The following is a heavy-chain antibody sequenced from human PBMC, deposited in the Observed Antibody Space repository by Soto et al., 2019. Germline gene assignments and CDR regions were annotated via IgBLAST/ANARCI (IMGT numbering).Heavy chain of an antibody. J-gene: IGHJ6*02. CDR3: ARSRAHYYYGMDV. CDR2: IYYSGST. Sequence: SATLSLTCTVAGVPILSSIYSWAWIRQPPGKGLGWIGSIYYSGSTYYNPSLKSRVTLSVDTSKNQFSLKLSSVTAADTAVYYCARSRAHYYYGMDVWGQGTTVT. CDR1: GVPILSSIYS. V-gene: IGHV4-39*01.